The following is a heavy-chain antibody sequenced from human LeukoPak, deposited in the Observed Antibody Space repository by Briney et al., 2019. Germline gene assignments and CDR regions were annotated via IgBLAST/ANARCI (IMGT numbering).Heavy chain of an antibody. Sequence: SETLSLTCTVSGGSISSYYWSWIRQLPGKGLEWIGYIYYSGSTNYNPSLKSRVTISVDTSKNQFSLKLRSVTAADTAVYYCARVTGYMIEDYFDYWGQGTLVTVSS. V-gene: IGHV4-59*01. J-gene: IGHJ4*02. CDR1: GGSISSYY. CDR2: IYYSGST. CDR3: ARVTGYMIEDYFDY. D-gene: IGHD3-22*01.